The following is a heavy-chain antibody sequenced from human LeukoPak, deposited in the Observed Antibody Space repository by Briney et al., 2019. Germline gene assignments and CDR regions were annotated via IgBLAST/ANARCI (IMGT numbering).Heavy chain of an antibody. CDR3: ARKQRLTRAKKIAFDI. J-gene: IGHJ3*02. Sequence: ASVKVCCKASGFTFSDYYLHWLRQPPGQGLEWLGWVNPNSGGTDYAQNFQGRVTITRDTSISTAYMELSRLTSDDTAVYYCARKQRLTRAKKIAFDIWGQGTMVTVSS. CDR1: GFTFSDYY. V-gene: IGHV1-2*02. CDR2: VNPNSGGT. D-gene: IGHD4-11*01.